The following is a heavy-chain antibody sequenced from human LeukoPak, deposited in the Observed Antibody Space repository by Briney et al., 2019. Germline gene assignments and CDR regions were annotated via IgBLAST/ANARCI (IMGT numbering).Heavy chain of an antibody. J-gene: IGHJ3*02. CDR3: ARGHGDSYGSNGYAFDI. CDR2: IYYSGST. Sequence: SETLSLTFSVPGGSISSHYCSWIRQPPGKGLGWIGYIYYSGSTNYNPSLKSRVTISVDTAKNQFSLTLSSVTAADTAVYYCARGHGDSYGSNGYAFDIWGQGTMVTVSS. CDR1: GGSISSHY. V-gene: IGHV4-59*11. D-gene: IGHD5-18*01.